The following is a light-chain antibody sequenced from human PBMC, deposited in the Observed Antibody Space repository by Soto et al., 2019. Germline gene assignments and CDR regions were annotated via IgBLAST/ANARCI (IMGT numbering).Light chain of an antibody. V-gene: IGKV3-11*01. CDR2: DTS. CDR1: QTVSSR. CDR3: HRRKSWPPR. J-gene: IGKJ1*01. Sequence: EIVLTQSPATLSSSPGESATLSCRASQTVSSRLDWYQNKPGQALRLLIYDTSNRATGISTRFSGSGSRTDFTLAISSQEREGFAVYFCHRRKSWPPRFGHGTTGDLK.